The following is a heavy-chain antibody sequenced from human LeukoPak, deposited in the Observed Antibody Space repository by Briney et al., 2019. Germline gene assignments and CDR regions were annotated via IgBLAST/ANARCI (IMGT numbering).Heavy chain of an antibody. V-gene: IGHV4-34*01. CDR2: INHSGST. CDR3: ARDRTYYVWGSYHLFDY. D-gene: IGHD3-16*02. Sequence: SETLSLTCAVYGGSFSGYYWSWIRQPPGKGLEWLGEINHSGSTNYNPSLKSRVTISVDTSKNQFSLKLSSVTAADTAVYYCARDRTYYVWGSYHLFDYWGQGTLVTVSS. CDR1: GGSFSGYY. J-gene: IGHJ4*02.